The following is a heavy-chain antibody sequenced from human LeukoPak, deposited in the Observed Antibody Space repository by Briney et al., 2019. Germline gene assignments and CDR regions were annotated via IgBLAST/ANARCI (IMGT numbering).Heavy chain of an antibody. CDR2: IIPIFGTA. Sequence: SVKVSCKASGGTFSSYAISWVRQAPGQGLEWMGRIIPIFGTANYAQKFQGRVTITADKSTSTAYMELSSLRSEDTAVYYCARNRYSTGCLLDYWGQGTLVTVSS. J-gene: IGHJ4*02. V-gene: IGHV1-69*06. CDR1: GGTFSSYA. D-gene: IGHD6-19*01. CDR3: ARNRYSTGCLLDY.